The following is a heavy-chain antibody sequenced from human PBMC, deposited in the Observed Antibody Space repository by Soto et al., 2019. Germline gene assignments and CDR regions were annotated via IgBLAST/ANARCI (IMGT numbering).Heavy chain of an antibody. V-gene: IGHV4-31*03. CDR2: IYYSGST. D-gene: IGHD4-4*01. J-gene: IGHJ4*02. Sequence: TSETLSLTCTVSGGSISSGGYYWSWIRQHPGKGLEWIGYIYYSGSTYYNPSLKSRVTISVDTSKNQFSLKLSSVTAADTAVYYCARELTTVSYFDYWGQGTLVTVSS. CDR3: ARELTTVSYFDY. CDR1: GGSISSGGYY.